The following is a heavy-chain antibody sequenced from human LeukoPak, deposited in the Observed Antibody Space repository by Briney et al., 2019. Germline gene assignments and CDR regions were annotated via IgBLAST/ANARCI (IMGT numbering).Heavy chain of an antibody. CDR3: TTDLSQYYYDRDAFDI. D-gene: IGHD3-22*01. CDR2: IKSKTDGGTT. Sequence: PGGSLRLSCAASGFTFSNAWMSWVRQAPGKGLEWVGRIKSKTDGGTTDYAAPVKGRFTISRDDSKNTLYLQMNSLKTEDTAVYYCTTDLSQYYYDRDAFDIWGQGTMVTVSS. CDR1: GFTFSNAW. V-gene: IGHV3-15*01. J-gene: IGHJ3*02.